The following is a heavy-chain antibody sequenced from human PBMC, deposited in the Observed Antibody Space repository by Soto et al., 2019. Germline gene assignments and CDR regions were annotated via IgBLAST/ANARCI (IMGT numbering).Heavy chain of an antibody. D-gene: IGHD5-18*01. J-gene: IGHJ3*02. CDR2: IKQDGTEK. V-gene: IGHV3-7*01. Sequence: GGSLRLSCASSVFTFSRYWMNCVRQSPGKGLEWVANIKQDGTEKNYVDSVKGRFTISRDNARKSLYLQMDSLRAEDTAVYFCARGDTPMITGMDSFDIWGQGTMVNVSS. CDR1: VFTFSRYW. CDR3: ARGDTPMITGMDSFDI.